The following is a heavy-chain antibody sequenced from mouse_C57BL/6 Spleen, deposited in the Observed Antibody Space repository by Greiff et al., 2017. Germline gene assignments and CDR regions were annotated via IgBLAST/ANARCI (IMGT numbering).Heavy chain of an antibody. V-gene: IGHV1-22*01. CDR1: GYTFTDYN. J-gene: IGHJ2*01. CDR3: AREILTTVVATPYYFDY. CDR2: INPNNGGT. D-gene: IGHD1-1*01. Sequence: EVQLQQSGPELVKPGASVKMSCKASGYTFTDYNMHWVKQSHGKSLEWIGYINPNNGGTSSNQKFKGKATLTVNKSSSTAYMELRSLTSEDSAVYYCAREILTTVVATPYYFDYWGQGTTLTVSS.